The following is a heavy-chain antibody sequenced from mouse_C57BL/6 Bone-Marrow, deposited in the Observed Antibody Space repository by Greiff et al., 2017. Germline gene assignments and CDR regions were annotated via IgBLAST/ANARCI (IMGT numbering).Heavy chain of an antibody. J-gene: IGHJ3*01. CDR3: AREGYYYGSFAY. V-gene: IGHV1-81*01. CDR1: GYTFTSYG. Sequence: QVQLQQSGAELARPGASVKLSCKASGYTFTSYGISWVKQRTGQGLEWIGEIYPRSGNTYYNEKFKGKATLTADTSSSTAYMELRSLTSEDSAVYFCAREGYYYGSFAYGGQGTLVTVSA. CDR2: IYPRSGNT. D-gene: IGHD1-1*01.